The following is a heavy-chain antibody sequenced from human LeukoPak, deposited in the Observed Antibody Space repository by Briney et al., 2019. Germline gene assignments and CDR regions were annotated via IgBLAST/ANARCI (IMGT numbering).Heavy chain of an antibody. J-gene: IGHJ4*02. D-gene: IGHD3-22*01. CDR1: GGSFSGYY. CDR2: INHSGST. V-gene: IGHV4-34*01. Sequence: SETLSLTCAVYGGSFSGYYWSWIRQPPGKGLEWIGEINHSGSTNYNPSLKSRVTISVDTSKNQFSLKLSSVTAADTAVYYCAKEETSGYYYGHWGQGTLVTVSS. CDR3: AKEETSGYYYGH.